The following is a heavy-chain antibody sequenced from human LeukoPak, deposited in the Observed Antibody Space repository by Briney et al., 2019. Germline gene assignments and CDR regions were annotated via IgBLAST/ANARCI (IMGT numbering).Heavy chain of an antibody. V-gene: IGHV3-7*01. CDR1: GFTFSSYW. Sequence: GGSLRLSCAASGFTFSSYWMSWVRQAPGKGLEWVANIKQDGSEKYYVDSVKGRFTISRDNAKNSLYLQMNSLRAEDTAVYYCARGPIGTDYYYYYMDVWGKGTTVTISS. CDR2: IKQDGSEK. J-gene: IGHJ6*03. CDR3: ARGPIGTDYYYYYMDV. D-gene: IGHD3-22*01.